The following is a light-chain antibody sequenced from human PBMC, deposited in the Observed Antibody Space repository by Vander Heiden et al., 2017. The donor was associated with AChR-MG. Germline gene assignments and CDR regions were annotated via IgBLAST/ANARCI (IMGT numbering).Light chain of an antibody. CDR2: DAS. CDR3: QQRYNWPLT. V-gene: IGKV3-11*01. Sequence: EIVLTQSPATLSLPPGERATLSCRASQSVSSYLAWYQQKPGQAPRLLMSDASDRATGIPARFSGSGSGTDFVLTISSLEPEDFAVYYCQQRYNWPLTFGGGTKVEIK. J-gene: IGKJ4*01. CDR1: QSVSSY.